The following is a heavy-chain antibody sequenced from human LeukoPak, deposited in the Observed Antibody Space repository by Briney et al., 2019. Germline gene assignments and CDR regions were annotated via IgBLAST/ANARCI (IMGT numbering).Heavy chain of an antibody. J-gene: IGHJ6*02. CDR1: GGSFSGYY. Sequence: PSETLSLTCAVYGGSFSGYYWSWIRQPPGKGLEWIGEINHSGSTNYNPSLKSRVTISVDTSKNQFSLKLSSVTAADTAVYYCARGQGNYVYYYGMDVWGQGTTVTVSS. CDR3: ARGQGNYVYYYGMDV. D-gene: IGHD4-4*01. CDR2: INHSGST. V-gene: IGHV4-34*01.